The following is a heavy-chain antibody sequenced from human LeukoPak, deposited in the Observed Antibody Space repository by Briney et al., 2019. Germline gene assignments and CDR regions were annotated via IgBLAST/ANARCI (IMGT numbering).Heavy chain of an antibody. J-gene: IGHJ4*02. CDR2: INHSGST. D-gene: IGHD3-22*01. Sequence: SETLSLTCAVYGGSFSGYYWSWIRQPPGKGLEWIGEINHSGSTNYNPSLKSRVTISVDKSKNQFSLKLSSVTAADTAVYYCARPGRLSSGYYYDYWGQGTLVTVSS. V-gene: IGHV4-34*01. CDR3: ARPGRLSSGYYYDY. CDR1: GGSFSGYY.